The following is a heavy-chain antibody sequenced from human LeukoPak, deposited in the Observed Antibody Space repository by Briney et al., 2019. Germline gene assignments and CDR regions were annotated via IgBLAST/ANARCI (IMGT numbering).Heavy chain of an antibody. V-gene: IGHV3-11*01. Sequence: GGSLGLSCAASGFTFSDFYMTWIRQAPGKGLEWVSYISNRGTTIHYADSVRGRFTISRDNAKKSLYLQMNGLRAEDTAVYYCARSADRSGYFREITLYYFDYWGQGTLVTVSS. J-gene: IGHJ4*02. CDR3: ARSADRSGYFREITLYYFDY. CDR1: GFTFSDFY. D-gene: IGHD3-22*01. CDR2: ISNRGTTI.